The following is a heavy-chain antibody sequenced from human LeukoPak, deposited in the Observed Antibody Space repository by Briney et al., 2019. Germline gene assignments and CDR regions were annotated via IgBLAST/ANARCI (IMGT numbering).Heavy chain of an antibody. V-gene: IGHV4-59*01. CDR1: GGSISSYY. D-gene: IGHD1-26*01. Sequence: SETLSLTCPVSGGSISSYYWSWIRQPPGKGLEWIGYIYYSGSTNYNPSLKSRVTISVDTSKNQFSLKLSSVTAADTAVYYCASSGSFGVEAFDIWGQGTMVTVSS. J-gene: IGHJ3*02. CDR3: ASSGSFGVEAFDI. CDR2: IYYSGST.